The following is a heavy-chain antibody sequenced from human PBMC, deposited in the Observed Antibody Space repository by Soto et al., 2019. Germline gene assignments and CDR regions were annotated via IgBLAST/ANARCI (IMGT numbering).Heavy chain of an antibody. CDR1: GYTFTSYG. V-gene: IGHV1-18*04. Sequence: QVQLMQSGAEVKKPGASVKVSCKASGYTFTSYGISWVRQAPGEGLEWMGWISAYNGNTNYAQKLQGRVTMTTATYTSTAYMELRSLRSDDTAVYYCARAGRTAYPTPRDYWGQGTLVTVSS. CDR2: ISAYNGNT. J-gene: IGHJ4*02. CDR3: ARAGRTAYPTPRDY. D-gene: IGHD2-8*02.